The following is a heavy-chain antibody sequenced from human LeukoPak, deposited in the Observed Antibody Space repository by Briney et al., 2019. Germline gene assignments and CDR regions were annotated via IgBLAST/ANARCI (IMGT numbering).Heavy chain of an antibody. D-gene: IGHD1-26*01. CDR3: ARGVGATRAFDY. V-gene: IGHV3-48*03. J-gene: IGHJ4*02. CDR2: ISSSGSTI. CDR1: GFTFSSYE. Sequence: GGSLRLSCAASGFTFSSYEMNWVRQAPGKGLEWVSYISSSGSTIYYADSVKGRFTISRDNAKNSLYLQMNSLRAEDTAVYYCARGVGATRAFDYWGQGTLVTVSS.